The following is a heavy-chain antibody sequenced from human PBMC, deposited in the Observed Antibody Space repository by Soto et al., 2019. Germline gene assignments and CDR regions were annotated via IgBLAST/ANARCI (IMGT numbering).Heavy chain of an antibody. J-gene: IGHJ6*01. CDR1: GGTFSSYT. D-gene: IGHD4-17*01. Sequence: SVKVSCKASGGTFSSYTISWVRQAPGQGLEWMGRIIPILGIANYAQKFQGRVTIAADKSTSTAYMELSSLRSEDTAVYYCASGGTTVTTNSYYYYGMDVWAQGTTVTVSS. CDR2: IIPILGIA. CDR3: ASGGTTVTTNSYYYYGMDV. V-gene: IGHV1-69*02.